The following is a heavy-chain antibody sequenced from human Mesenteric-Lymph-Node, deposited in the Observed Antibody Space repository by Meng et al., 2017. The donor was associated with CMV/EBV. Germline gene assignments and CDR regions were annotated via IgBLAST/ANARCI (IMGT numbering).Heavy chain of an antibody. J-gene: IGHJ6*02. D-gene: IGHD3-9*01. CDR2: IGTAGDT. CDR1: GFTFSSYD. V-gene: IGHV3-13*01. Sequence: GESLKISCAASGFTFSSYDMHWVRQATGKGLEWVSAIGTAGDTYYPGSVKGRFTISRENVKNSLYLQMNSLRAGDTAVYYCARGLKTYYDILTHTEGYYYGMDVWGQGTTVTVSS. CDR3: ARGLKTYYDILTHTEGYYYGMDV.